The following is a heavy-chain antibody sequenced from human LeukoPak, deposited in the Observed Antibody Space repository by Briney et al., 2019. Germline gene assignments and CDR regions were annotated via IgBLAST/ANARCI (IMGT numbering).Heavy chain of an antibody. V-gene: IGHV3-48*01. CDR1: GFTFSSYG. J-gene: IGHJ4*02. CDR3: ARRGDTAMVGDY. CDR2: LSNTNMI. Sequence: GGSLRLSCAASGFTFSSYGMNWVRQAPGKGLEWLSYLSNTNMIHYAESVKGRFTISRDNAKNSLYLQMDGLRAEDTAVYYCARRGDTAMVGDYWGQGTLVTVPS. D-gene: IGHD5-18*01.